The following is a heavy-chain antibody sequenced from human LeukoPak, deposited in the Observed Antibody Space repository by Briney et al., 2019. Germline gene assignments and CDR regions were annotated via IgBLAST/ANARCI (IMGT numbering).Heavy chain of an antibody. CDR1: GGSISSSSYY. J-gene: IGHJ5*02. D-gene: IGHD2-15*01. CDR2: IYYSGST. CDR3: ARHVRYCSGGSCYLDWFDP. V-gene: IGHV4-39*01. Sequence: SETLSLTCTVSGGSISSSSYYWGWIRQPPGKGLEWIGSIYYSGSTYYNPSLKSQVTISVDTSKNQFSLKLSSVTAADTAVYYCARHVRYCSGGSCYLDWFDPWGQGTLVTVSS.